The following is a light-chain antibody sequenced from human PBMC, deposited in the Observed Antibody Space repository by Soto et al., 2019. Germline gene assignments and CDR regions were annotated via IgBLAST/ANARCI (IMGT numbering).Light chain of an antibody. CDR1: SSDIGGYNS. CDR3: SSYTGRKHLV. CDR2: DVT. Sequence: QSALTQFPSASGSPGQSVTISCTGTSSDIGGYNSVSWYQQHPGKAPKVMIYDVTKRPSGVPDRFSGSKSGNTASLTVSALQAEGEAYYYCSSYTGRKHLVFGTGTKRTVL. V-gene: IGLV2-8*01. J-gene: IGLJ1*01.